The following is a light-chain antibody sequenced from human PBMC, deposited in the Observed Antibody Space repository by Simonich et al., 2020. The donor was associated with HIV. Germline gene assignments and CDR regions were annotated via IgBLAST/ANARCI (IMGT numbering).Light chain of an antibody. V-gene: IGLV6-57*03. CDR2: EDN. J-gene: IGLJ3*02. Sequence: NFMLTQPHSVSESPGKTVTISCTRSSGSIASNYVQGYQQRPGSAPTTVIYEDNQRPSGVPARFSGSLDSSTNSASPTNSGRKTEDEADYYCQSYDSSSWVFGGGTKLTVL. CDR1: SGSIASNY. CDR3: QSYDSSSWV.